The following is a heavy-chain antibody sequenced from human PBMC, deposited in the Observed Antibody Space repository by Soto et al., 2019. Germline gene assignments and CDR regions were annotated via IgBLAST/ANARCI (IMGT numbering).Heavy chain of an antibody. CDR2: IYYSGST. J-gene: IGHJ4*02. CDR3: ARGRTSSPTPGDY. D-gene: IGHD2-2*01. Sequence: QVQLQESGPGLVKPSQTLSLTCTVSGGSISSGGYYWSWIRQHPGKGLEWIGYIYYSGSTYYNPSLKRRVTIAVDTSKNHFSLQLISVTAADTAVYYCARGRTSSPTPGDYWGQGTLVTVYS. CDR1: GGSISSGGYY. V-gene: IGHV4-31*03.